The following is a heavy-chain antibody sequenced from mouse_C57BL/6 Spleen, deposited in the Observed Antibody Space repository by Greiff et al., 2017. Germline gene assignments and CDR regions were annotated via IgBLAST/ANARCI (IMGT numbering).Heavy chain of an antibody. V-gene: IGHV1-15*01. Sequence: VQLQQSGAELVRPGASVTLSCKASGYTFTDYEMHWVKQTHVHGLEWIGAIDPETGGTAYNQKFKGKAILTADKSSSTAYMELRSLTSADSSVYYCTRRRFDSWGQGTTLTVSS. J-gene: IGHJ2*01. CDR1: GYTFTDYE. CDR3: TRRRFDS. CDR2: IDPETGGT.